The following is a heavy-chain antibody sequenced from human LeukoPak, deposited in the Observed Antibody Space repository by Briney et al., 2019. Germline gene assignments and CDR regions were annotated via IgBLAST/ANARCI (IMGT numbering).Heavy chain of an antibody. CDR1: GYTFTRYG. CDR2: ISAYNGNT. CDR3: ARDQEYYYDSSGYYCLDY. D-gene: IGHD3-22*01. V-gene: IGHV1-18*01. J-gene: IGHJ4*02. Sequence: ASVKVSCKASGYTFTRYGISWVRQAPGQGLEWMGWISAYNGNTNYAQRLQGRVTMTTDTSTSTAYMELSSLRSEDTAVYYCARDQEYYYDSSGYYCLDYWGQGTLVTVSS.